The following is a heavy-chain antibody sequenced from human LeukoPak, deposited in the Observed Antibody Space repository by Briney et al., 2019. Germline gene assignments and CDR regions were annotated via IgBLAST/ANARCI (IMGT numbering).Heavy chain of an antibody. CDR1: GGSISSSSYY. D-gene: IGHD1-26*01. Sequence: PSETLSLTCTVSGGSISSSSYYWGWIRQPPGKGLEWIGSIYYSGSTYYSPSLKSRVTISVDTSKNQFSLKLGSVTAADTAVYYCWSSDYFYMDVWGKGTTVTVSS. V-gene: IGHV4-39*01. J-gene: IGHJ6*03. CDR3: WSSDYFYMDV. CDR2: IYYSGST.